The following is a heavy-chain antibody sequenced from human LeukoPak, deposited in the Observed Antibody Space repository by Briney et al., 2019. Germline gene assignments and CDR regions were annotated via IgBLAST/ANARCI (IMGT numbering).Heavy chain of an antibody. CDR2: IYTSGST. V-gene: IGHV4-4*07. J-gene: IGHJ5*02. CDR3: ASQQQLVLLDWFDP. CDR1: GGSLSSYY. D-gene: IGHD6-13*01. Sequence: SETPSLTCTVSGGSLSSYYWIWIRQPAGKGLEWIGRIYTSGSTNYNPSLKSRVTMSVDTSKNQFSLKLSSVTAADTAVYYCASQQQLVLLDWFDPWGQGTLVTVSS.